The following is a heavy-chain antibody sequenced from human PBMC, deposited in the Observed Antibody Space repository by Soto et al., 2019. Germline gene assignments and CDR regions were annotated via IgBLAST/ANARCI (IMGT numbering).Heavy chain of an antibody. CDR2: VYYSGST. V-gene: IGHV4-39*01. Sequence: QLQLQESGPGLVKPSETLSLTCTVSGDSVSSSNYYWGWIRQPPGKGLEWIGSVYYSGSTYYNPSLKSRVTMSVDTSKNHFSLKLSSVTAADAAVYYCARHPTFSGWEYYFDYWGQGTPVTVSS. J-gene: IGHJ4*02. D-gene: IGHD6-19*01. CDR3: ARHPTFSGWEYYFDY. CDR1: GDSVSSSNYY.